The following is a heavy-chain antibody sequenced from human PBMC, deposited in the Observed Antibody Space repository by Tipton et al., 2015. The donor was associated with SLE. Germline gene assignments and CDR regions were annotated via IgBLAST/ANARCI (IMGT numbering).Heavy chain of an antibody. D-gene: IGHD5-18*01. J-gene: IGHJ4*02. CDR1: RGSISSGDYY. CDR2: IYYSGNT. CDR3: ARGNAGMGLAFDY. V-gene: IGHV4-31*03. Sequence: TLSLTCTVSRGSISSGDYYCNWIRQHPGKGLEWIGYIYYSGNTYYNPSLKSRVTISVETSKNQFSLKLSSVTAADTAVYYCARGNAGMGLAFDYWGQGTLVTVSS.